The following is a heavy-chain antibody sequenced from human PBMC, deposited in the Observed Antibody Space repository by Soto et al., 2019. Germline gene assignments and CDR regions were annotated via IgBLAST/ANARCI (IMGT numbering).Heavy chain of an antibody. CDR2: IWYDGSNK. D-gene: IGHD2-21*01. J-gene: IGHJ6*02. V-gene: IGHV3-33*01. CDR3: ARAYCADYGMDV. Sequence: QVQLVESGGGVVQPGRSLRLSCAASGFTFSSYGMHWVRQAPGKGLEWVAVIWYDGSNKYYADSVKGRFTISRDNSKNTRYLQRNSLRAEDTAVYYCARAYCADYGMDVWGQGTTVTVSS. CDR1: GFTFSSYG.